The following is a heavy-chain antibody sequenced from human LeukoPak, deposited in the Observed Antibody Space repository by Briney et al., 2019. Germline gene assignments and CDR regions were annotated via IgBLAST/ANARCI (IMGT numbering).Heavy chain of an antibody. CDR3: ARDRVDSSSYYPSYYYYGMDV. CDR2: IYYSGRT. V-gene: IGHV4-39*07. J-gene: IGHJ6*02. CDR1: DDSISSSSYY. Sequence: ASETLSLTCTASDDSISSSSYYWGWIRQPPGKGLEWIGSIYYSGRTFYNPSLKSRVTISVDTSKKQFSLNLSSVTAADTAVYYCARDRVDSSSYYPSYYYYGMDVWGQGTTVTVSS. D-gene: IGHD3-22*01.